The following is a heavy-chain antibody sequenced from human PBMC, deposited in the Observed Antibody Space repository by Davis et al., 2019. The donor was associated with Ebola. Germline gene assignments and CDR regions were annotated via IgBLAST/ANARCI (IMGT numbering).Heavy chain of an antibody. CDR3: AKAYCAADCSYILHFYQYMDV. V-gene: IGHV3-53*01. CDR2: IYSGGST. J-gene: IGHJ6*03. D-gene: IGHD2-21*01. Sequence: GESLKISCAASGFTVSNNYMSWVRQAPGKGLEWVSVIYSGGSTYYADSVKGRFTISRDKSNNTLDLQMNILTPEDTAVYYCAKAYCAADCSYILHFYQYMDVWGKGTTVTVSS. CDR1: GFTVSNNY.